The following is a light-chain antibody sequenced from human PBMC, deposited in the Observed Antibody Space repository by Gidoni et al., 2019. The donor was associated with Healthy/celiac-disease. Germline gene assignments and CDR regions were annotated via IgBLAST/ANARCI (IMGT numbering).Light chain of an antibody. CDR1: KLGDKY. J-gene: IGLJ2*01. CDR3: QAWDSSTVV. CDR2: KGS. Sequence: SYELTPPPSVSVSPGQTASITCSGDKLGDKYACWYQHKPGQSPVLVIYKGSKRASGIRERFSGSNSGNTATLTISGTQARDEADYYCQAWDSSTVVFGGGTKLTVL. V-gene: IGLV3-1*01.